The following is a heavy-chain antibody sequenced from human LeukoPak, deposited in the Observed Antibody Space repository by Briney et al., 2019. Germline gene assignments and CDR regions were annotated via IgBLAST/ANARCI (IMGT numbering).Heavy chain of an antibody. Sequence: PSETLSLTCAVYGGSFSGYYWSWIRQPPGKGLEWIGEINHSGSTNYNPSPKSRVTISVDTSKNQFSLKLSSVTAADTAVYYCARGRKGTNRVAVAGSKFDYWGQGTLVTVTS. CDR2: INHSGST. CDR3: ARGRKGTNRVAVAGSKFDY. D-gene: IGHD6-19*01. V-gene: IGHV4-34*01. CDR1: GGSFSGYY. J-gene: IGHJ4*02.